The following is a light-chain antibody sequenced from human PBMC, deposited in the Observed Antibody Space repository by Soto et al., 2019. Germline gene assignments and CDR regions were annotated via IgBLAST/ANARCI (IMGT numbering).Light chain of an antibody. CDR3: QQYNNWPT. CDR2: GAS. V-gene: IGKV3-15*01. Sequence: EILMTPSPATLSVSPVERATLSCRASQSVSRDLAWYQQKPGQPPRLLIYGASARATGIPARFSGSGSGTEFTLTISSLQSEDFAVYLCQQYNNWPTFGQGTKVDIK. J-gene: IGKJ1*01. CDR1: QSVSRD.